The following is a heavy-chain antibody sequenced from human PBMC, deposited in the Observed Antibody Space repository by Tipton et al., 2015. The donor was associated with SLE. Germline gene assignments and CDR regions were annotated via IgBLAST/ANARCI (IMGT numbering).Heavy chain of an antibody. CDR1: GDSVSNGNYY. Sequence: TLSLTCSVSGDSVSNGNYYWGWIRQPPWQGLEWIGSVFYRGVTYYNPSLESRVTVSVDTSKNQFSLRLTSVTAADTAVYYCARGMLTWRGAIIGVDVWGQGTSFNVSS. CDR3: ARGMLTWRGAIIGVDV. CDR2: VFYRGVT. J-gene: IGHJ6*02. D-gene: IGHD2-8*01. V-gene: IGHV4-39*07.